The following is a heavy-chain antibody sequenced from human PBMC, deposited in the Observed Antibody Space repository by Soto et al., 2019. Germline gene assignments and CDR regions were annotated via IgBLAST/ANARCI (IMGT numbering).Heavy chain of an antibody. J-gene: IGHJ6*02. V-gene: IGHV4-4*02. Sequence: PSETLSLTCAVSGGSISSSNWWSWVRQPPGKGLEWIGEIYHSGSTNYNPSLKSRVTISVDKSKNQFSLKLSSVTAADTAVYYCARADIVVVPAAIPYYYYGMDVWGQGTTVTVSS. D-gene: IGHD2-2*01. CDR3: ARADIVVVPAAIPYYYYGMDV. CDR2: IYHSGST. CDR1: GGSISSSNW.